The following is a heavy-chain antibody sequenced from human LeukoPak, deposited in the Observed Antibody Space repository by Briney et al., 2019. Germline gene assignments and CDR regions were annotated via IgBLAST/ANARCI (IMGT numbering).Heavy chain of an antibody. D-gene: IGHD5-12*01. V-gene: IGHV1-18*01. CDR3: AVYSGYDLFVGFDP. Sequence: ASVKVSCKASGGTFSSYGISWVRQAPGQGLEWMGWISAYNGNTNYAQKLQGRVTMTTDTSTSTAYMELRSLKSDDTAVYYCAVYSGYDLFVGFDPWGQGTLVTVSS. J-gene: IGHJ5*02. CDR1: GGTFSSYG. CDR2: ISAYNGNT.